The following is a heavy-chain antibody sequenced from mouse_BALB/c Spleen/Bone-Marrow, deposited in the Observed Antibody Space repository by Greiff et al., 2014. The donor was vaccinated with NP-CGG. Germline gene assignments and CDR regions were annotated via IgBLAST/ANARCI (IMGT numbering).Heavy chain of an antibody. D-gene: IGHD1-2*01. CDR1: GYSFTSYW. J-gene: IGHJ4*01. V-gene: IGHV1S126*01. Sequence: QVTLKESGPQLVRPGASVKISCKASGYSFTSYWMHWVKQRPGQGLEWIGMIDPSDSETRLNQKFKDKATLTVDKSSSTAYVQLSSPTSEDSAVYYCARDGITTATYYYAMDYWGQGTSVTVSS. CDR2: IDPSDSET. CDR3: ARDGITTATYYYAMDY.